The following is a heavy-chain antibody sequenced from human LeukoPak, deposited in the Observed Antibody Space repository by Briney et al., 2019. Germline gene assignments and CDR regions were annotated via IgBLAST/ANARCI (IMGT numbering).Heavy chain of an antibody. CDR3: ARASTMIVVPPGY. D-gene: IGHD3-22*01. Sequence: GASVKVSCKASGYTFTSYDINWVRQATGQGLEWMGWMNPNSGNTGYAQKFQGRVTMTRNTSISTAHMELSSLRSEDTAVYYCARASTMIVVPPGYWGQGTLVTVSS. J-gene: IGHJ4*02. CDR1: GYTFTSYD. CDR2: MNPNSGNT. V-gene: IGHV1-8*01.